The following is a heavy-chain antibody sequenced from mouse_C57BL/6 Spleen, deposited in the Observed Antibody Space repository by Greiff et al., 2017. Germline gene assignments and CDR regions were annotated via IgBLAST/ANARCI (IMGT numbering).Heavy chain of an antibody. Sequence: VQLKQSGPELVKPGASVKISCKASGYTFTDYYMNWVKQSHGKSLEWIGDINPNNGGTSYNQKFKGKATLTVHKSSSHAYMELRSLTSEDSAVYYCYTYYLTAMDYWGQGTSVTVSS. J-gene: IGHJ4*01. V-gene: IGHV1-26*01. CDR3: YTYYLTAMDY. D-gene: IGHD1-1*01. CDR2: INPNNGGT. CDR1: GYTFTDYY.